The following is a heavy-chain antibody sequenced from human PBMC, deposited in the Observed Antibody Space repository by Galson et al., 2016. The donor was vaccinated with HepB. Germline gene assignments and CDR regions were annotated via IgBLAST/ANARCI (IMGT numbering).Heavy chain of an antibody. J-gene: IGHJ4*02. CDR3: SRDRHCITTSCQGL. Sequence: SLRLSCAASGFTFSTSSIHWVRQAPGKGLEWVALILHDGSNKYYADSVKGRFTISRDSSKNTLYLQMNSLRAEDTAVYYCSRDRHCITTSCQGLWGPGTLVTVSS. D-gene: IGHD2-2*01. CDR2: ILHDGSNK. V-gene: IGHV3-30*14. CDR1: GFTFSTSS.